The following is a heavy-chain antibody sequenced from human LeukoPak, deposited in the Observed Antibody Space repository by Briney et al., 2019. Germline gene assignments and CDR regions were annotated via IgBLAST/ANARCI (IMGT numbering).Heavy chain of an antibody. CDR3: ARDYYGSGSYFDY. Sequence: GGSLRLSCAASGFTFSSHWMHWVRQAPGKGLVWVSRINSDGSITTYADSAQGRFTISRDNAKNTLYLQMNSLRVEDTAVYYCARDYYGSGSYFDYWGQGTLVTVSS. CDR2: INSDGSIT. V-gene: IGHV3-74*01. J-gene: IGHJ4*02. D-gene: IGHD3-10*01. CDR1: GFTFSSHW.